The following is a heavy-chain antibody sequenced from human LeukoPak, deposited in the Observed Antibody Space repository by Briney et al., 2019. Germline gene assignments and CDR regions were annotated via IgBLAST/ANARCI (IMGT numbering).Heavy chain of an antibody. J-gene: IGHJ4*02. CDR2: IYANGET. V-gene: IGHV3-23*01. D-gene: IGHD1-26*01. CDR1: GFSFSTHT. Sequence: GGSLRLSCSASGFSFSTHTMNWIRQAPGKGLEWVSGIYANGETFYSDSVKGRFTISRDNSKNALFLHMNGLRAEDTAVYYCAKDRVHDARWEVDYWGLGTPVTVSS. CDR3: AKDRVHDARWEVDY.